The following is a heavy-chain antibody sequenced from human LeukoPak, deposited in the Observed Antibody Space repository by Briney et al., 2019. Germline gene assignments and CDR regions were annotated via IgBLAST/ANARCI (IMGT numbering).Heavy chain of an antibody. Sequence: GASVKVSCKASGGTFSSYAISWVRQAPGQGLEWMGGIIPIFGTANYAQKFQGRVTITADESTSTAYMELSSLRSEDTAVYYCARERSKSSGYYYVYYYYGMDVWGQGTTVTVSS. D-gene: IGHD3-22*01. J-gene: IGHJ6*02. CDR2: IIPIFGTA. CDR3: ARERSKSSGYYYVYYYYGMDV. CDR1: GGTFSSYA. V-gene: IGHV1-69*13.